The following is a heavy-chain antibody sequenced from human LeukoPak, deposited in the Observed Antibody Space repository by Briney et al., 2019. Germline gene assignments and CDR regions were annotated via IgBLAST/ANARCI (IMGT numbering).Heavy chain of an antibody. CDR3: ARGPYSSGWYFDY. Sequence: PSETLSVTCTVSGGSVSSGSYYWSWIRQPPGKGLEWIGYIYYSGSTNYNPSLKSRVTISVDTSKNQFSLKLSSVTAADTAVYYCARGPYSSGWYFDYWGQGTLVTVSS. CDR1: GGSVSSGSYY. D-gene: IGHD6-19*01. J-gene: IGHJ4*02. CDR2: IYYSGST. V-gene: IGHV4-61*01.